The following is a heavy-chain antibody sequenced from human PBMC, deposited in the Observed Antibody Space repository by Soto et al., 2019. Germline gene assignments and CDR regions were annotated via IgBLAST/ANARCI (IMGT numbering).Heavy chain of an antibody. J-gene: IGHJ6*02. Sequence: DGKRLEWIGRIYTSGSINYNPSLKSRVTMSVDTSKNQFSLKLSSVTAADTAVYYCARISGYVSYYSSGMDFWGHGTTVPVSS. CDR2: IYTSGSI. CDR3: ARISGYVSYYSSGMDF. D-gene: IGHD5-12*01. V-gene: IGHV4-4*07.